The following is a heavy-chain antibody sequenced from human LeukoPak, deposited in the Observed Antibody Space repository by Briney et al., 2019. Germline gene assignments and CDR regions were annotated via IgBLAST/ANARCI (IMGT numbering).Heavy chain of an antibody. Sequence: SSETLSLTCTVSGGPISSYYWSWIRQPAGKGLEWIGRIYTSGSTNYNPSLKSRVTMSVDTSKNQFSLKLSSVTAADTAVYYCARGRPYYRPYYFDYWGQGTLVTVSS. CDR3: ARGRPYYRPYYFDY. CDR1: GGPISSYY. J-gene: IGHJ4*02. V-gene: IGHV4-4*07. CDR2: IYTSGST. D-gene: IGHD3-10*01.